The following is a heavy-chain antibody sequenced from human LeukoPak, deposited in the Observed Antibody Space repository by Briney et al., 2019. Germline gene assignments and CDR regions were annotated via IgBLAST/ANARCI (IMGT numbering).Heavy chain of an antibody. D-gene: IGHD3-9*01. Sequence: ASVKVSCKASGYTFTSYGISWVRQAPGQGLEWMGWIGAYNGNTNYAQKLQGRVTMTTDTSTSTAYMELRSLRSDDTAVYYCARDHTYYDILTGYYSQEYYYYGMDVWGQGTTVTVSS. CDR2: IGAYNGNT. V-gene: IGHV1-18*01. CDR1: GYTFTSYG. J-gene: IGHJ6*02. CDR3: ARDHTYYDILTGYYSQEYYYYGMDV.